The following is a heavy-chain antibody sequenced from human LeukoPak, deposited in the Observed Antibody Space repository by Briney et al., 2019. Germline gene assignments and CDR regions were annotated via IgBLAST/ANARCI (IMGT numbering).Heavy chain of an antibody. J-gene: IGHJ3*02. D-gene: IGHD2-15*01. CDR2: IYSGGDT. CDR3: ARAWDFVVGAFDI. CDR1: GFTVRLNY. V-gene: IGHV3-53*01. Sequence: GGSLRLSCAASGFTVRLNYMTWVRQAPGKGLEWVSIIYSGGDTYYADSVRGRFTVSRDDSKNILYLEMNSLRGDDTGIYHCARAWDFVVGAFDIWGQGTMVTVSS.